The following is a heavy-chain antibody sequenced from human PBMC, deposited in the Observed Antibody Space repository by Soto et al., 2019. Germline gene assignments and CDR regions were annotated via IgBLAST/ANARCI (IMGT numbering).Heavy chain of an antibody. D-gene: IGHD3-16*01. J-gene: IGHJ6*02. CDR3: ARHNGPLYVGYYYDMDV. CDR1: GDSISSYY. Sequence: PSETLSLTCTVSGDSISSYYWSWIRQPPGKGLEWIGTIYSTENTYYHPSLLSRVTISVDTSMNEFSLRLSSVTAADTAVYYCARHNGPLYVGYYYDMDVWGQGTTVTVSS. V-gene: IGHV4-59*04. CDR2: IYSTENT.